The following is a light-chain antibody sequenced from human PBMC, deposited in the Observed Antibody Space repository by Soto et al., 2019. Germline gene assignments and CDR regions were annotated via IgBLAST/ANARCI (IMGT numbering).Light chain of an antibody. CDR1: QNIDNW. V-gene: IGKV1-5*03. CDR2: KAS. Sequence: DIQMTQSPSTLSASVGDRVTITCRASQNIDNWLAWFQQKPGKAPKVLIYKASNLESGVPSRFSGRGSGTEFTLTISSLQSDDFATYYCQHYYGYSWTFGQGTKVEIK. J-gene: IGKJ1*01. CDR3: QHYYGYSWT.